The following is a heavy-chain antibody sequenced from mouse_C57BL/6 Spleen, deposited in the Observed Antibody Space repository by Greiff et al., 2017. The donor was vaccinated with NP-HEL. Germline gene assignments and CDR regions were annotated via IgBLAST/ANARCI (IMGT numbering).Heavy chain of an antibody. V-gene: IGHV1-52*01. CDR1: GYTFTSYW. J-gene: IGHJ1*03. CDR3: ARDYGGSYGYFDV. CDR2: IDPSDSET. D-gene: IGHD1-1*01. Sequence: QVQLQQSGAELVRPGSSVKLSCKASGYTFTSYWMHWVKQRPIQGLEWIGNIDPSDSETHYNQKFKDKATLTVDKSSSTAYMQLSSLTSEDSAVYYCARDYGGSYGYFDVWGTGTTVTVSS.